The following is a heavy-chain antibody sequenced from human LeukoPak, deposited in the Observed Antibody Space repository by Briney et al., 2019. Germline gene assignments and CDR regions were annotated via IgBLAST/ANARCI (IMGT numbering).Heavy chain of an antibody. CDR3: ARDTSYGTGKRNFDY. D-gene: IGHD5-18*01. CDR1: GFTFSSYG. CDR2: IWYDGSNK. V-gene: IGHV3-33*01. Sequence: GGSLILSCAASGFTFSSYGMHWVRQAPGKGQEGVAVIWYDGSNKYYADSVKGGFPIYRDNSKNTLYLQMHSLRAEDTAVYYCARDTSYGTGKRNFDYWGQGTLVTVSS. J-gene: IGHJ4*02.